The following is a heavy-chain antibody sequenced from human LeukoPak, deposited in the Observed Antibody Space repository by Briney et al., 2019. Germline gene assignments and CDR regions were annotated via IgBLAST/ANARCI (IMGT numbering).Heavy chain of an antibody. CDR3: ARDHATYSYGYIYGF. Sequence: GGSLRLSCAASGFTFNAYAMHWVRQAPGKGPEWVAVVWYDGTNQYYADSVKGRFTISRDNSKNTVFLQMNSLRAEDTATYYCARDHATYSYGYIYGFWGQGTLVTISS. J-gene: IGHJ4*02. CDR1: GFTFNAYA. CDR2: VWYDGTNQ. V-gene: IGHV3-30*04. D-gene: IGHD5-18*01.